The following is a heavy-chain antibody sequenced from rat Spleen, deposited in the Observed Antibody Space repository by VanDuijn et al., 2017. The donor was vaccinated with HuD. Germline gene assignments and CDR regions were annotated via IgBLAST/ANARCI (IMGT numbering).Heavy chain of an antibody. CDR3: TRRGTAIPYNWFAY. V-gene: IGHV5-29*01. CDR2: ISYDGYST. J-gene: IGHJ3*01. Sequence: EVQLVESDGGLVQPGRSLKLSCAVSGFTFSDYYMAWVRQAPTKGLEWVASISYDGYSTYYRDSVKGRFTISRDNAKSTLYLQMDSLRSEDTATYYCTRRGTAIPYNWFAYWGQGILVTVSS. D-gene: IGHD1-2*01. CDR1: GFTFSDYY.